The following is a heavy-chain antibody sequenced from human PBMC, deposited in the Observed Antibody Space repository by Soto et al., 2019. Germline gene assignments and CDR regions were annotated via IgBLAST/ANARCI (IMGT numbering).Heavy chain of an antibody. CDR3: VRARIGTLNVFDY. J-gene: IGHJ4*02. D-gene: IGHD1-1*01. Sequence: QVQLVQSGAEVKTPGASVTVSCRTSGYAFTDSFIHWLRQAPGHGLEWMGMINPLAGRVTYAQTFQGRVTMTKDTSTNTVYLELNSLVPEQTGVYYCVRARIGTLNVFDYWGQGTLVTVSS. CDR2: INPLAGRV. V-gene: IGHV1-46*01. CDR1: GYAFTDSF.